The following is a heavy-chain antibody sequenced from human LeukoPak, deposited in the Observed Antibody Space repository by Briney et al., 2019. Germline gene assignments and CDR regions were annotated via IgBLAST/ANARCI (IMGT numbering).Heavy chain of an antibody. CDR3: ASGHYYDSSGYGGSIGY. D-gene: IGHD3-22*01. CDR2: IYYSGST. Sequence: PSETLSLTCAVSGYSISSSYYWGWIRQPPGKGLEWIGSIYYSGSTYYNPSLKGRVTISVDTSKNQFSLKLSSVTAADTAVYYCASGHYYDSSGYGGSIGYWGQGTLVTVSS. J-gene: IGHJ4*02. V-gene: IGHV4-38-2*01. CDR1: GYSISSSYY.